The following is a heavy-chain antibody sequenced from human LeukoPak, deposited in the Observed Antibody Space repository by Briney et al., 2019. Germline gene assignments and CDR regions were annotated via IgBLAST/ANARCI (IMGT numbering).Heavy chain of an antibody. J-gene: IGHJ4*02. Sequence: GGSLRLSCAASGFTFGIYALSWVRQAPGKGLEWVSVISASGDATYYADSVKGRFTISRDNSKNTLWLQIDSLRAEDTAVYYCVKSSGDFGTSIDYWGQGTLVTVSS. D-gene: IGHD2-21*02. V-gene: IGHV3-23*01. CDR2: ISASGDAT. CDR1: GFTFGIYA. CDR3: VKSSGDFGTSIDY.